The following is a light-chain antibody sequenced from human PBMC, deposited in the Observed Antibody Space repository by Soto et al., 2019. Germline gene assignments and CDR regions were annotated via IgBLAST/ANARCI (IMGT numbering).Light chain of an antibody. V-gene: IGLV4-69*01. Sequence: QLVLTQSPSASASLGASVKLTCTLSSGHSSYAIAWHQQQPEKGPRYLMKLNSDGSHSKGDGIPDRFSGSSSGAERYLTISSLQSEDEDDYYCRTWGTGIVVFGGGTKLTVL. CDR1: SGHSSYA. CDR2: LNSDGSH. CDR3: RTWGTGIVV. J-gene: IGLJ2*01.